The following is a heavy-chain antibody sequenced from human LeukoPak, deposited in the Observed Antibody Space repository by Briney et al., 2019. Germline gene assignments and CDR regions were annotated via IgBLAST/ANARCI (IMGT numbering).Heavy chain of an antibody. J-gene: IGHJ3*02. CDR3: AKVTWSPELDI. V-gene: IGHV3-48*01. D-gene: IGHD3-16*01. Sequence: PGGSLRLSCTASGFTFRSYSMNWVRQAPGKGLEWVSYISSSSSTIYYADSVRGRFTISRDNFKNTLYLQMNSLRAEDTAVYYCAKVTWSPELDIWGQGTMVTVSS. CDR1: GFTFRSYS. CDR2: ISSSSSTI.